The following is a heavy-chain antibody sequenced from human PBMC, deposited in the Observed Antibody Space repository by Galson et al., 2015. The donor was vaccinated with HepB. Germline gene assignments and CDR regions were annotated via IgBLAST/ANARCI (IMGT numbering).Heavy chain of an antibody. V-gene: IGHV3-21*01. Sequence: SLRLSCAASGFTFSDFGMSWVRQVPGKGLEWVSSISRSSNSIRYADSVKGRFTISRDNAKDLLFLQMNSLRAEDSAVYYCAKDYRPDFGSGNYYPNWFDPWGQGTLVTVSS. CDR3: AKDYRPDFGSGNYYPNWFDP. CDR1: GFTFSDFG. D-gene: IGHD3-10*01. J-gene: IGHJ5*02. CDR2: ISRSSNSI.